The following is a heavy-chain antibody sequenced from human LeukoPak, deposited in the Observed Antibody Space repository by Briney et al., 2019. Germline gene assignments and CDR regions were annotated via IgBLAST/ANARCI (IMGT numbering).Heavy chain of an antibody. J-gene: IGHJ5*02. CDR2: IYHSGST. CDR1: GYSISSGYY. Sequence: SETLSLTCAVSGYSISSGYYWGWIRQPPGKGLEWIGSIYHSGSTYYNPSLKSRVTISVDTSKNQFSLKLSSVTAADTAVYYCARDRLENYDFWSGPRGFRNWFDPWGQGTLVTVSS. V-gene: IGHV4-38-2*02. D-gene: IGHD3-3*01. CDR3: ARDRLENYDFWSGPRGFRNWFDP.